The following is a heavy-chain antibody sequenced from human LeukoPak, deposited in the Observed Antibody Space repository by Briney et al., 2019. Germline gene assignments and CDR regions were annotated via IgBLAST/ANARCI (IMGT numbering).Heavy chain of an antibody. Sequence: GGSLRLSCAASGFTFSSYSMNWVRQAPGKGLEWVSSISSSSSYIYYADSVKGRFTISRDNAKNSLYLQMNSLRAEDTAVYYCARVSPRYNWNYYDYFDYWGQGTLVTVSS. CDR3: ARVSPRYNWNYYDYFDY. J-gene: IGHJ4*02. CDR1: GFTFSSYS. CDR2: ISSSSSYI. V-gene: IGHV3-21*01. D-gene: IGHD1-7*01.